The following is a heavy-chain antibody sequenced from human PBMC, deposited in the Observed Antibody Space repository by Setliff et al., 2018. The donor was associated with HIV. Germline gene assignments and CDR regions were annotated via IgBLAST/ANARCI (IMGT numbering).Heavy chain of an antibody. J-gene: IGHJ3*02. CDR3: ARVAWYYSFWSGLGDAFDI. CDR2: ISAYSGNT. V-gene: IGHV1-18*01. D-gene: IGHD3-3*01. CDR1: GYTFTSYG. Sequence: ASVKVSCKASGYTFTSYGISWVRQAPGQGLEGMGWISAYSGNTNYAQKLQGRVTMTTDTSTSTAYMELRSLRSDDTAVYYCARVAWYYSFWSGLGDAFDIWGQGTMVTVSS.